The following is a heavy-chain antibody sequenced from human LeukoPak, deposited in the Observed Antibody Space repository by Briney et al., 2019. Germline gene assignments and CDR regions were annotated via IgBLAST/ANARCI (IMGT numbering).Heavy chain of an antibody. D-gene: IGHD1-7*01. J-gene: IGHJ6*03. V-gene: IGHV3-23*01. CDR1: GFTFSYYA. Sequence: GGSLRLSCAGSGFTFSYYAMSWVRQAPGKGLEWVSAISGTGGSTYYADSVKGRFTISRDNSKNTLYLQMNSLRAEDTAVYYCAKDREVCITGTTCYYYMDVWGKGTTVTVSS. CDR2: ISGTGGST. CDR3: AKDREVCITGTTCYYYMDV.